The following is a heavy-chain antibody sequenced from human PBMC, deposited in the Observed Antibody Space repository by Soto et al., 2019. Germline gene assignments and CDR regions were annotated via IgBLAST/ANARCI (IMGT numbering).Heavy chain of an antibody. CDR2: IYYSGST. CDR1: GGSISSYY. CDR3: ARAQTIEDYDILTGYYLNPNWFDP. V-gene: IGHV4-59*01. J-gene: IGHJ5*02. Sequence: SETLSLTCNVSGGSISSYYWSWIRQPPGKGLEWIGYIYYSGSTNYNPSLKSRVTISVDTSKNQFSLKLSSVTAADTAVYYCARAQTIEDYDILTGYYLNPNWFDPWGQGTLVTVSS. D-gene: IGHD3-9*01.